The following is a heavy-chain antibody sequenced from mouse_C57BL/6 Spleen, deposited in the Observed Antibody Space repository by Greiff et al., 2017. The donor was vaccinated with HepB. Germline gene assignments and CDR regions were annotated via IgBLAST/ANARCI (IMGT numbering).Heavy chain of an antibody. CDR1: GYTFTSYW. V-gene: IGHV1-69*01. CDR2: IDPSDSYT. CDR3: AREGFITTVVAYYFDY. Sequence: QVQLKQPGAELVMPGASVKLSCKASGYTFTSYWMHWVKQRPGQGLEWIGEIDPSDSYTNYNQKFKGKSTLTVDKSSSTAYMQLSSLTSEDSAVYYCAREGFITTVVAYYFDYWGQGTTLTVSS. J-gene: IGHJ2*01. D-gene: IGHD1-1*01.